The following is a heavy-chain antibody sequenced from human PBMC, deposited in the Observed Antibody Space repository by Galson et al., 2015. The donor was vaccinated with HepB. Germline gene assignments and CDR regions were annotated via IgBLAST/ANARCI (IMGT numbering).Heavy chain of an antibody. CDR3: VKDGPSRTTSGYYYFFDY. J-gene: IGHJ4*02. V-gene: IGHV3-64D*09. CDR2: ISSNGGST. CDR1: GFTFSSYA. Sequence: SLRLSCAASGFTFSSYAMHWVRQAPGKGLEYVSAISSNGGSTYYADSVKGRFTISRDNSKNTLYLQMSSLRAEDTAVYYCVKDGPSRTTSGYYYFFDYWGQGTLVTVSS. D-gene: IGHD3-22*01.